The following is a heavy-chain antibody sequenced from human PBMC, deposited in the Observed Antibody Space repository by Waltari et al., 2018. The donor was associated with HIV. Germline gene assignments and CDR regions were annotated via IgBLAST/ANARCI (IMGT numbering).Heavy chain of an antibody. J-gene: IGHJ6*02. D-gene: IGHD2-15*01. CDR1: GGSISSGSYY. CDR2: IYPRGCT. CDR3: ARVFCSGGSCYGDGRYGMDV. V-gene: IGHV4-61*02. Sequence: QVQLQESGPGLVKPLQTLSLTCTGTGGSISSGSYYWNWNRQPAGKGLEWIGRIYPRGCTNSHPSLTSRVTISVDTSKYQFSLKLSSVTAADTAVYYCARVFCSGGSCYGDGRYGMDVWGQGTTVTVSS.